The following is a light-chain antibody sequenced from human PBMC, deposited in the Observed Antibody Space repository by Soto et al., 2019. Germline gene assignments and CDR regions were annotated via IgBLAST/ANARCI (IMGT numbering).Light chain of an antibody. J-gene: IGLJ2*01. V-gene: IGLV2-14*01. CDR2: EVN. Sequence: QSVLTQPASVSGSPGQSITISCTGTTSDVGGYNYVSWYQQLPGNAPKLIIYEVNHRPSGVSIRFSGSKSGSTASLTISRLQGEDEAHYYCSSYTGISGLDIVFGGGTKLTVL. CDR3: SSYTGISGLDIV. CDR1: TSDVGGYNY.